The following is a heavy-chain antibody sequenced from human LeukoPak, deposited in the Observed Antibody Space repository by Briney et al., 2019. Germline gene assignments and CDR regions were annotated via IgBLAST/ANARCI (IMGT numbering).Heavy chain of an antibody. CDR3: ARANGDYTLDAFDI. CDR2: INHSGST. Sequence: SETLCLTCAVYGGSFSGYYWSWIRQPPGKGLEWIGEINHSGSTNYNPSLKSRVTISVDTSKNQFSLKLSSVTAADTAVYYCARANGDYTLDAFDIWGQGTMVTVSS. V-gene: IGHV4-34*01. J-gene: IGHJ3*02. D-gene: IGHD4-17*01. CDR1: GGSFSGYY.